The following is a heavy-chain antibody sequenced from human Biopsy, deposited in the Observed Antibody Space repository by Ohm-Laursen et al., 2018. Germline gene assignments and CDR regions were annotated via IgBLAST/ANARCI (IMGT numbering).Heavy chain of an antibody. J-gene: IGHJ4*02. V-gene: IGHV4-34*08. D-gene: IGHD2-15*01. CDR2: INQSGRT. CDR3: GNEVHGRDY. CDR1: GKTFSDYY. Sequence: SDTLSLTCEVYGKTFSDYYWSWNRQPPGKGLEWIGQINQSGRTNYNPSLKSRVNISADKSNNQFSLKLTSVTSADTAIYFCGNEVHGRDYWGLGALVTVSS.